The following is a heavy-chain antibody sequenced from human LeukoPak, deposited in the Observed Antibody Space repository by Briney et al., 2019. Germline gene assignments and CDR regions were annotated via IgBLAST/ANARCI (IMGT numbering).Heavy chain of an antibody. J-gene: IGHJ4*02. Sequence: ASVKVSCKASGYTFTSYGISWVRQAPGQGLEWMGWISAYNGNTNYAQKLQGRVTMTTDTSTSTAYMELRSLRSDDTAVYYCARLLFAVAGKASLGYWGQGTLVTVSS. V-gene: IGHV1-18*01. D-gene: IGHD6-19*01. CDR1: GYTFTSYG. CDR2: ISAYNGNT. CDR3: ARLLFAVAGKASLGY.